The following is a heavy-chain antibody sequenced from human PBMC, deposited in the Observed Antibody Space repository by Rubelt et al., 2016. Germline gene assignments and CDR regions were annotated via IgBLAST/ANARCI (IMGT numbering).Heavy chain of an antibody. CDR1: GGSFSGFY. J-gene: IGHJ6*02. CDR3: ARMAGNYYGMDV. V-gene: IGHV4-34*02. CDR2: INHSGST. Sequence: QVQLQERGAGLLKPSETLSLTCAVYGGSFSGFYWGWIRQSPGKGLEWIGEINHSGSTNYNPSLKSRVTISVDTSKNQVSLKLSSVTAADTAVYYCARMAGNYYGMDVWGQGTTVTVSS. D-gene: IGHD5-24*01.